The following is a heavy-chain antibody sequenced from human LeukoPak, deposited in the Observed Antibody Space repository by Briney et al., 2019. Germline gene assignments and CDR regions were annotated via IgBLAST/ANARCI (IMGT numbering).Heavy chain of an antibody. CDR1: GFTFSSYA. D-gene: IGHD6-6*01. V-gene: IGHV3-23*01. J-gene: IGHJ6*02. CDR2: ISGSGGST. Sequence: GGSLRLSCAASGFTFSSYAMSWVRQAPGKGLEWVSGISGSGGSTYYADSVKGRFTIPRDNSKNTLYLQMNSLRAEDTAVYYCASTSASYYYYFYGMDVWGQGTTVTVSS. CDR3: ASTSASYYYYFYGMDV.